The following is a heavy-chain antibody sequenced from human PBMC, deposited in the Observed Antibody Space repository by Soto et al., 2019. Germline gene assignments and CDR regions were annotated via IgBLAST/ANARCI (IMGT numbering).Heavy chain of an antibody. CDR3: AKGGRQWLVTSDFNN. D-gene: IGHD6-19*01. J-gene: IGHJ4*02. V-gene: IGHV1-18*01. Sequence: ASVKVSCKASGYTFTSYGISWVRQAPGQGLEWMGWISAYNGNTNYAQKLQGRVTMTTDTSTSTAYMELRSLRAEDTAVYYCAKGGRQWLVTSDFNNWGQGALVTVSS. CDR1: GYTFTSYG. CDR2: ISAYNGNT.